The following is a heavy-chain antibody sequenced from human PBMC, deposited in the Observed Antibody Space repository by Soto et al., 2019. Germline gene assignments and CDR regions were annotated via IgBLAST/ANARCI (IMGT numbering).Heavy chain of an antibody. Sequence: SETLSLTCAVSGYSISSGHYWGWIRQPPGKGLEWIGTVYHTGSTYYNPSLKSRVTISIDTSKNQFSLKLTSVTAADTAVYYCARGTYSNLFDAGGHGTLVTVSS. D-gene: IGHD4-4*01. V-gene: IGHV4-38-2*01. CDR2: VYHTGST. J-gene: IGHJ4*01. CDR3: ARGTYSNLFDA. CDR1: GYSISSGHY.